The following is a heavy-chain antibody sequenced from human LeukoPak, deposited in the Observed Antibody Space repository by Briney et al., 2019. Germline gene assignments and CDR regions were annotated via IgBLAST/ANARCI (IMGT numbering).Heavy chain of an antibody. CDR1: GFTFSSYD. V-gene: IGHV3-48*02. J-gene: IGHJ4*02. CDR3: ARGKIGYYYGDYDGY. Sequence: PGGSLRLSCAASGFTFSSYDMNWVRQAPRQGLEGVSYISTFSSTTYYAVSVKGRFTISRDNAKNSLYLQMNSLRDEDTGVYYCARGKIGYYYGDYDGYWGQGTLVTVSS. D-gene: IGHD4-17*01. CDR2: ISTFSSTT.